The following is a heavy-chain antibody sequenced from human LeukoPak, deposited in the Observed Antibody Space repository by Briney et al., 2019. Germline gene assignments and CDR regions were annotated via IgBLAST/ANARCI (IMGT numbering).Heavy chain of an antibody. CDR2: LSYDRSNI. D-gene: IGHD1-1*01. Sequence: GGSLRLSCAASGFTFNTYGMHWVRQAPGKGLEWVAVLSYDRSNIYYPESVKGRFTISRDNSKNTLYLQMNSLRTEDTAVYFCAKGGTNWGSDFDYWGQGTLVIVSS. V-gene: IGHV3-30*18. CDR1: GFTFNTYG. J-gene: IGHJ4*02. CDR3: AKGGTNWGSDFDY.